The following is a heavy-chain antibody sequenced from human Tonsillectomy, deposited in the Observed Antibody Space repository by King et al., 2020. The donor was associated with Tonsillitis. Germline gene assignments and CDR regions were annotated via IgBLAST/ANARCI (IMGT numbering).Heavy chain of an antibody. Sequence: VQLVESGGGLVQPGGSLRLSCAASGFTFSTYGMSGVRQSPGRGVEWVSAISGRGGSTFYAASVKGRFTISRDNSKNTLYLQMNSLRAEDTAVYYCAKIGHCSGGSCYYFDYWGQGTLVTVSS. V-gene: IGHV3-23*04. CDR3: AKIGHCSGGSCYYFDY. J-gene: IGHJ4*02. D-gene: IGHD2-15*01. CDR1: GFTFSTYG. CDR2: ISGRGGST.